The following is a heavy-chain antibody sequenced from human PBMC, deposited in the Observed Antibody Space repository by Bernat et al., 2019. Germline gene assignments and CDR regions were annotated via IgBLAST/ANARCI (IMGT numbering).Heavy chain of an antibody. CDR2: IITIFGTA. CDR1: GGTFSSYA. D-gene: IGHD2-21*02. V-gene: IGHV1-69*01. Sequence: QVQLVQSGAEVKKPGSSVKVSCKASGGTFSSYAISWVRQAPGQGLEWMGGIITIFGTANYAQKFQSRVTIPADESTSTAYMELSSLRSENTAVYCCARDAPEYCGGDCYSDYWGQGTLVTVSS. J-gene: IGHJ4*02. CDR3: ARDAPEYCGGDCYSDY.